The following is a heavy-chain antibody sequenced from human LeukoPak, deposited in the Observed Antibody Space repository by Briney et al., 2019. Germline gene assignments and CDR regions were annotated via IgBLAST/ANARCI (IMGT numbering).Heavy chain of an antibody. J-gene: IGHJ4*02. D-gene: IGHD3-22*01. CDR3: ARQQISTYYYDSSGYYGY. CDR1: GGSISSYY. Sequence: PSETLSLTCTVSGGSISSYYWSWIRQPPGKGLEWIGEINHSGSTNYNPSLKSRVTISVDTSKNQFSLKLSSVTAADTAVYYCARQQISTYYYDSSGYYGYWGQGTLVTVSS. CDR2: INHSGST. V-gene: IGHV4-34*01.